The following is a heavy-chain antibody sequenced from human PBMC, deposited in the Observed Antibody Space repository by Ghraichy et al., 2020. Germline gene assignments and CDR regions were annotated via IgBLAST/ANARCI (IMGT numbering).Heavy chain of an antibody. J-gene: IGHJ6*02. D-gene: IGHD2-2*02. V-gene: IGHV3-9*01. Sequence: GGSLRLSCAASGFTFDDYAMHWGRQVPGKGREWVSGFSWDGGTTGNADSVKGRFTISRDNAKSSLYLQMNSLRPEDTALYFCAKDGYTFSSAPHFSYVIDVWGQGTTVTVFS. CDR1: GFTFDDYA. CDR3: AKDGYTFSSAPHFSYVIDV. CDR2: FSWDGGTT.